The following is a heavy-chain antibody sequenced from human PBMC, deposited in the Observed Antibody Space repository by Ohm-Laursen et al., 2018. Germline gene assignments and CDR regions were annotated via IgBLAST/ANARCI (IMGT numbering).Heavy chain of an antibody. V-gene: IGHV3-72*01. CDR2: SRDKANSYTT. D-gene: IGHD2/OR15-2a*01. CDR3: ARTRNFQPYDV. CDR1: GFTFSDCG. J-gene: IGHJ3*01. Sequence: SLRLSCAASGFTFSDCGMHWVRQAPGKGLELVARSRDKANSYTTAYVASVKGRFSISRDDSENSLYLQMNSLKTEDTAVYYCARTRNFQPYDVWGQGTMVIVSS.